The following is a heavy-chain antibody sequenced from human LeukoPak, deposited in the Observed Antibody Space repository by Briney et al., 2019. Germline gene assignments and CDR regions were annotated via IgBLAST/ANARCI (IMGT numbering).Heavy chain of an antibody. Sequence: GGSLRLSCAASGFTFSSFNFNWVRQAPGKGLEWVSYISSSSSTIYYADSVKGRFTISRDNAMDRLYLQMNSLRADDTAVYYCVKDRVDGSGSQFDSWGQGSLVIVSS. D-gene: IGHD3-10*01. V-gene: IGHV3-48*01. CDR2: ISSSSSTI. J-gene: IGHJ4*02. CDR1: GFTFSSFN. CDR3: VKDRVDGSGSQFDS.